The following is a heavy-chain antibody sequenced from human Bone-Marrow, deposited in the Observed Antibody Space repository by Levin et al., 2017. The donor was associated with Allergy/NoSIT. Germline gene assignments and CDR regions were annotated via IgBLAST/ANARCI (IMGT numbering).Heavy chain of an antibody. CDR1: GFTFSRYT. CDR2: TSYDGNIK. D-gene: IGHD3-10*01. CDR3: ARVVGALGEPLSTLLDY. Sequence: GESLKISCAASGFTFSRYTMHWVRQAPGKGLEWVAVTSYDGNIKYYADSVKGRFTISRDNSKNTLYLEMNSLRVEDTAVYYCARVVGALGEPLSTLLDYWGQGTLVTVSS. J-gene: IGHJ4*02. V-gene: IGHV3-30-3*01.